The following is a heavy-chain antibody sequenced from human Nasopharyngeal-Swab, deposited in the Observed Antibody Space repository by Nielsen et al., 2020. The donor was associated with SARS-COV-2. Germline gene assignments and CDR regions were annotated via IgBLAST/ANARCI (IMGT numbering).Heavy chain of an antibody. J-gene: IGHJ4*02. CDR2: TIPIFGTA. D-gene: IGHD3-10*01. CDR3: ARAGITMVRGGQDYYFDY. V-gene: IGHV1-69*01. Sequence: WVRQAPGQGLEWMGGTIPIFGTANYAQKFQGRVTITADESTSTAYMELSSLRSEDTAVYYCARAGITMVRGGQDYYFDYWGQGTLVTVSS.